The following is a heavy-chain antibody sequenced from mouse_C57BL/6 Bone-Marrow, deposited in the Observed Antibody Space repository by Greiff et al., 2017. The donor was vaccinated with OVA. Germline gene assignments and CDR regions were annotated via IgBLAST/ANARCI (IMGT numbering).Heavy chain of an antibody. Sequence: DVMLVESGEGLVKPGGSLKLSCAASGFTFSSYAMSWVRQTPEKRLEWVAYISSGGDYIYYADTVKGRFTISRDNARNTLYLQMSSLKSEDTAMYYCTRALTVLYYYAMDYWGQGTSVTVSS. J-gene: IGHJ4*01. D-gene: IGHD2-3*01. CDR3: TRALTVLYYYAMDY. CDR2: ISSGGDYI. V-gene: IGHV5-9-1*02. CDR1: GFTFSSYA.